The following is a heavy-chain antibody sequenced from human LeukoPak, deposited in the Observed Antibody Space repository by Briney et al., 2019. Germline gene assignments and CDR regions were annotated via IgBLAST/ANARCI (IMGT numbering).Heavy chain of an antibody. CDR2: TRNDGSDN. Sequence: GGSLRLSCAASGFTFRSYGMHWVRQAPGKGLEWVAFTRNDGSDNHYTDSVKGRFTISRDSSTQYLQMKSKRTEDTAVYYCARENEAAYSGNGPSQHWGQGTLVTVSS. D-gene: IGHD6-13*01. CDR1: GFTFRSYG. CDR3: ARENEAAYSGNGPSQH. J-gene: IGHJ1*01. V-gene: IGHV3-30*02.